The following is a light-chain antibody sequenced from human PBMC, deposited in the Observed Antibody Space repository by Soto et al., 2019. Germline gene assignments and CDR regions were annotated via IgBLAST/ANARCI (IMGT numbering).Light chain of an antibody. CDR3: QQSYSLPLT. CDR2: GAS. V-gene: IGKV1-39*01. CDR1: QSISTY. Sequence: DIQMTQSPSSLSASVGARITITCRASQSISTYLNWYQQKPGKAPKFLIYGASTLQSGVPSRFSGSGSGTDFTLTISSLQPEDFATYYCQQSYSLPLTFGGGTKVEIK. J-gene: IGKJ4*01.